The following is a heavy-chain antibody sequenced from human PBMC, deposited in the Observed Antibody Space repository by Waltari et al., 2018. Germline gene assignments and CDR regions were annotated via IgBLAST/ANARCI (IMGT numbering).Heavy chain of an antibody. CDR3: ARDNPTIFGVVTPGAFDI. Sequence: QVQLQESGPGLVKPSETLSLTCTVSGGSISSYYWSWIRQPPGKGLEWIGYIYYSGSTNYSPSRESRVTISVDTSKNQFSLKLSSVTAADTAVYYCARDNPTIFGVVTPGAFDIWGQGTMVTVSS. J-gene: IGHJ3*02. D-gene: IGHD3-3*01. CDR2: IYYSGST. V-gene: IGHV4-59*01. CDR1: GGSISSYY.